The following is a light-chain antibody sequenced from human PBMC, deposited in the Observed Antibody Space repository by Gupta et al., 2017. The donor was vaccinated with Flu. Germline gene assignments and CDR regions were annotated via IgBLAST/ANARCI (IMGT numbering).Light chain of an antibody. CDR2: WAS. CDR3: QQYYTIPYT. J-gene: IGKJ2*01. Sequence: SLGERATINCKSSQSVLYSSNNKNYLAWYQQKPGQPPNLVIYWASTRESGVPDRFSGSGSGTDFTLTISSLQAEDVAVYYCQQYYTIPYTFGQGTKLEIK. V-gene: IGKV4-1*01. CDR1: QSVLYSSNNKNY.